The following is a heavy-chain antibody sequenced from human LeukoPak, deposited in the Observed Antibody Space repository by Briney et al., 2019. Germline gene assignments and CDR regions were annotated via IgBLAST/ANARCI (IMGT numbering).Heavy chain of an antibody. V-gene: IGHV3-48*01. CDR1: GFTFTSYA. J-gene: IGHJ5*02. D-gene: IGHD5-12*01. Sequence: GGSLRLSCAASGFTFTSYAMNWVRQAPGKGLEWVSHIRSSSETFYADSVKGRFTISRDNARNSLYLQMNNLRGEDTAIYYCARDAGNSGYGCDLWGQGTLVTVSS. CDR2: IRSSSET. CDR3: ARDAGNSGYGCDL.